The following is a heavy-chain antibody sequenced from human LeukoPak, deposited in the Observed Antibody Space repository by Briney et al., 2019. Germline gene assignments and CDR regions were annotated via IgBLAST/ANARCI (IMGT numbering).Heavy chain of an antibody. Sequence: PGGTLRLFRGASGFTFSEYYMSCMREARGKGLECVSYISSRGSTIHYADSVKGRFTISRDNAKNTLYLQMNSLRAEDTAVYYCARRAAAGGSWFDPWGQGTLVTVSS. J-gene: IGHJ5*02. V-gene: IGHV3-11*01. CDR1: GFTFSEYY. CDR2: ISSRGSTI. CDR3: ARRAAAGGSWFDP. D-gene: IGHD6-13*01.